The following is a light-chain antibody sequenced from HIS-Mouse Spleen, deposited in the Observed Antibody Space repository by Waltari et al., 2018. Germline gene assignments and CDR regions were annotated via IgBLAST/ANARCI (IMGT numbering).Light chain of an antibody. CDR1: SSDVGGYNY. V-gene: IGLV2-11*01. Sequence: QSALTQPRSVSGSPGQSVTISCTGTSSDVGGYNYVSWYQQHPGKAPKLMIYDVSKGPSGVPDRFSGSKSGNTASLTISGLQAEDEADYYCCSYAGSYPYVFGTGTKVTVL. J-gene: IGLJ1*01. CDR3: CSYAGSYPYV. CDR2: DVS.